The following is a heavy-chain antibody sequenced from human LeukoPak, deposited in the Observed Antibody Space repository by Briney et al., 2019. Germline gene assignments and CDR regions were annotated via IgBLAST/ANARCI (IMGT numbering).Heavy chain of an antibody. CDR1: GGSFSGYY. CDR2: INHSGST. Sequence: SETLSLTCAVYGGSFSGYYWSWIRQPPGKGLEWIGEINHSGSTNYNPSLKSRVTISVDTSKNQFPLKLSSVTAADTAVYYCARGWRCSSTSCYTSAYFDYWGQGTLVTVSS. D-gene: IGHD2-2*02. J-gene: IGHJ4*02. V-gene: IGHV4-34*01. CDR3: ARGWRCSSTSCYTSAYFDY.